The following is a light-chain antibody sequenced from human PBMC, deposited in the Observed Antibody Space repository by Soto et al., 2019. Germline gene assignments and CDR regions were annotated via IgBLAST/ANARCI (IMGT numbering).Light chain of an antibody. J-gene: IGLJ1*01. Sequence: QSVLTQPPSVSGAPGQRVTMSCTGSSSNIGAGYDVNWYQQLPGTAPKLLIFGDSNRPSGVPDRFSGSKSGTSASLAITGLQAADEADYYCQSSDSRLSGSDVFGTGTQLTVL. V-gene: IGLV1-40*01. CDR3: QSSDSRLSGSDV. CDR1: SSNIGAGYD. CDR2: GDS.